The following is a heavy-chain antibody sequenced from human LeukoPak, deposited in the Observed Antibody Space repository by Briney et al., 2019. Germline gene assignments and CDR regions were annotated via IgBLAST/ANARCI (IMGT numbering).Heavy chain of an antibody. CDR3: ARGSGNEPFDY. D-gene: IGHD5-12*01. CDR1: GFTFSSHW. J-gene: IGHJ4*02. CDR2: INRDGSST. V-gene: IGHV3-74*01. Sequence: GGSLRLSCAAPGFTFSSHWIHWVLQAPGKGLVWVSGINRDGSSTSYADSVKGRFTISRDNAKNTLYLQMNSLRAEDTAVYYCARGSGNEPFDYWGQGTLVTVSS.